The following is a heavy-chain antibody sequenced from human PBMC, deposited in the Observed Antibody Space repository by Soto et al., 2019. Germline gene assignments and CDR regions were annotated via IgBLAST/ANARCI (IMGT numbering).Heavy chain of an antibody. CDR2: ISAYNGNT. D-gene: IGHD2-21*01. Sequence: QVQLVQSGAEVKKPGPSVKVSCKASGYTFTSYGISWVRQAPGQGLEWMGWISAYNGNTNYAQKLQGRVTMTTDTSTRTSQMALRSLRFDDTAVYYCASSLLVGCGLEGESDWGQGTLVTVAS. CDR3: ASSLLVGCGLEGESD. CDR1: GYTFTSYG. J-gene: IGHJ4*02. V-gene: IGHV1-18*01.